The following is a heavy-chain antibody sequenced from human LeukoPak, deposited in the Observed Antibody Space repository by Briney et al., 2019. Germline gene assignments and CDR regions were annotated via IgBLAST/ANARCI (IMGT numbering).Heavy chain of an antibody. V-gene: IGHV3-23*01. D-gene: IGHD3-10*01. CDR3: ARDLRVRGVIIMGY. CDR2: ISGTGGTT. J-gene: IGHJ4*02. CDR1: GFTFSSYG. Sequence: GGTLRLSCAASGFTFSSYGMSWVRQAPGKGLEWVSAISGTGGTTYYADSVKGRFTISRDNAKNSLYLQMNSLRAEDTAVYYCARDLRVRGVIIMGYWGQGTLVTVSS.